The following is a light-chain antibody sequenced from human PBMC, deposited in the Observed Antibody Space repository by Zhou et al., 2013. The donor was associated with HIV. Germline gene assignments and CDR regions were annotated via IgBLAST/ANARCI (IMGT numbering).Light chain of an antibody. Sequence: DIQMTQSPSSVSASVGDRITITCRASQGISKWLAWYQQKPGKAPKLLIYGASSLQSGVPSRFSGSGSGTEYTLTISSLQPDDFATYFCQHYTMFARTFGQGTKVDIK. CDR2: GAS. J-gene: IGKJ1*01. V-gene: IGKV1-12*01. CDR1: QGISKW. CDR3: QHYTMFART.